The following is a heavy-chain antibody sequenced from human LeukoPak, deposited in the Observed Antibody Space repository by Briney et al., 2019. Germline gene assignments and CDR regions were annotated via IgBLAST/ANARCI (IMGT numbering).Heavy chain of an antibody. D-gene: IGHD4-23*01. CDR1: GFTFNSYA. V-gene: IGHV3-23*01. CDR3: AKCFYGGNSDYYYYYMDV. J-gene: IGHJ6*03. Sequence: GGSLRLSCAASGFTFNSYAMSWVRQAPGKGLEWVSAISGSGGSTYYADSVKGRFTISRDNSKNTLYLQMNSLRAEDTAVYYCAKCFYGGNSDYYYYYMDVWGKGTTVTVSS. CDR2: ISGSGGST.